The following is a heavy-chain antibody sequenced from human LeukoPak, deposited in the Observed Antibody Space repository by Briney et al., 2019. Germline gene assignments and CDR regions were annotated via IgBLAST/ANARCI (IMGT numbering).Heavy chain of an antibody. D-gene: IGHD4-17*01. J-gene: IGHJ4*02. CDR3: ARTKKVDHGDYENYFDY. Sequence: ASVKVSCKASGYTFTGYYMHWVRQAPGQGLEWMGWINPNSGGTNYAQKFQGRVTMTRDTSISTAYMELSRLRSDDTAVYYCARTKKVDHGDYENYFDYWGQGTLATVSS. CDR2: INPNSGGT. V-gene: IGHV1-2*02. CDR1: GYTFTGYY.